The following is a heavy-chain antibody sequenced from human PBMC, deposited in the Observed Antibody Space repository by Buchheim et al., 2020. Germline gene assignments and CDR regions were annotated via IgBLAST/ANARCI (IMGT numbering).Heavy chain of an antibody. CDR2: ISYDGSNI. J-gene: IGHJ4*02. Sequence: QVQLVESGGGVVQPGRSLRLSCEVSGFTFSIYGIHWVRQAPGKGLEWVAVISYDGSNIYADSVKGRFTISRDNSKNTLYLQMNSLRVADTAVYYCAKYLWAYSSSSLHFDRWGQGTL. D-gene: IGHD6-6*01. CDR3: AKYLWAYSSSSLHFDR. CDR1: GFTFSIYG. V-gene: IGHV3-30*18.